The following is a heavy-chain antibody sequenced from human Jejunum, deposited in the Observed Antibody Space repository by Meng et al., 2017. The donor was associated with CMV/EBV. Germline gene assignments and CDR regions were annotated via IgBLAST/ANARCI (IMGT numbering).Heavy chain of an antibody. Sequence: FSSHSINWVRQAPGKGLEWVSAISRSSTTIYSADSVKGRFTISRDNAKNSLYLQMNSLRAEDTAVYYCSSCGGDCFYNNYYGMDFWGQGTTVTVSS. CDR3: SSCGGDCFYNNYYGMDF. J-gene: IGHJ6*02. CDR1: FSSHS. V-gene: IGHV3-21*01. CDR2: ISRSSTTI. D-gene: IGHD2-21*01.